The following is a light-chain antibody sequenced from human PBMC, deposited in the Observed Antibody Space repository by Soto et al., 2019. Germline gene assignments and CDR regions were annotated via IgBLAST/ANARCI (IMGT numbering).Light chain of an antibody. CDR1: QGIRND. CDR2: DVS. CDR3: QQYYSYSWT. Sequence: DIQMTQSPATLSASVGDSVTITCRASQGIRNDLGWYQQEPGKAPKLLIYDVSTLESGVPSRFSGTGSGTEFSLTISSLQPGDYATFYCQQYYSYSWTFGQGTKVDIK. V-gene: IGKV1-5*01. J-gene: IGKJ1*01.